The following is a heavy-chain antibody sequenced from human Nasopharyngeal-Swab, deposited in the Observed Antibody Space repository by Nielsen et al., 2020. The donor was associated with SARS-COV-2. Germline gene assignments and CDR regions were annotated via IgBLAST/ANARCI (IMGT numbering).Heavy chain of an antibody. CDR2: ITSSSSTR. D-gene: IGHD1-26*01. J-gene: IGHJ4*02. V-gene: IGHV3-48*02. CDR1: GFAFIDYS. Sequence: GGSLRLSCAASGFAFIDYSMDWVRQAPGKGLEWVSYITSSSSTRYYADSVEGRFTVSRDNAKNSLYLQMSSLRDEDTAVYYCVREFEATGATYLDYWGLGTLVTVSS. CDR3: VREFEATGATYLDY.